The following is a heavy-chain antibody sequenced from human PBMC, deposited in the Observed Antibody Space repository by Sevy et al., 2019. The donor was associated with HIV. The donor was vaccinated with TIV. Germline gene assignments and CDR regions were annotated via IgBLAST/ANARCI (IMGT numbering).Heavy chain of an antibody. CDR2: ISSSSSYI. Sequence: GGSLRLSCAASGFTFSSYSMNWVRQAPGKGLEWVSSISSSSSYIYYGDSVKGRFTISRGNAKNSLYLQMNSLRAEDTAVYYCARMGYCSSTSCYQLSYGMDVWGQGTTVTVSS. V-gene: IGHV3-21*01. J-gene: IGHJ6*02. D-gene: IGHD2-2*01. CDR3: ARMGYCSSTSCYQLSYGMDV. CDR1: GFTFSSYS.